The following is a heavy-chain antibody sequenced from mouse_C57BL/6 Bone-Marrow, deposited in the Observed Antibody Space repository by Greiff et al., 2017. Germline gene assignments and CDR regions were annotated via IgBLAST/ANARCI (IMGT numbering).Heavy chain of an antibody. J-gene: IGHJ4*01. V-gene: IGHV5-17*01. D-gene: IGHD2-4*01. CDR1: GFTFSDYG. CDR2: ISSGSSTI. CDR3: ARGMIKDAMDY. Sequence: EVKLMESGGGLVKPGGSLKLSCAASGFTFSDYGMHWVRQAPEKGLEWVAYISSGSSTIYYADTVKGRFTISRDNAKNTLFLQMTSLRSEDTAMYYCARGMIKDAMDYWGQGTSVTVSS.